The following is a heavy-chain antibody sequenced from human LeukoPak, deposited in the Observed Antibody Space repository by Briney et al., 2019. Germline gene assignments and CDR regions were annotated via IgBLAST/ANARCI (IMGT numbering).Heavy chain of an antibody. CDR1: GFTFSSYS. Sequence: GGSLRLSCAASGFTFSSYSMNWVRQAPGKGLEWVSSISSSSSYIYYADSVKGRFTIARDTAKNSLCLQMNSLRAEDTAVYYCARDQGVPKYGWLQFYSAGYYFDYWGQGTLVTVSS. J-gene: IGHJ4*02. CDR2: ISSSSSYI. V-gene: IGHV3-21*01. D-gene: IGHD5-24*01. CDR3: ARDQGVPKYGWLQFYSAGYYFDY.